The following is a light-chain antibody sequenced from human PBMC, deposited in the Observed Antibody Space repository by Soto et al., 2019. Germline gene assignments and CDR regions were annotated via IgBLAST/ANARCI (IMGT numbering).Light chain of an antibody. CDR3: QQYNTYPWT. CDR1: HSNSYS. CDR2: AAS. V-gene: IGKV1-5*01. J-gene: IGKJ1*01. Sequence: DIQMTQSPSPLSASLAARVTITGRASHSNSYSLAWYQQKAGQAPKLLIYAASSLQCGVPARFSGSGSGTEFTLTISSLQADDVAAYYCQQYNTYPWTFGQGTKVDIK.